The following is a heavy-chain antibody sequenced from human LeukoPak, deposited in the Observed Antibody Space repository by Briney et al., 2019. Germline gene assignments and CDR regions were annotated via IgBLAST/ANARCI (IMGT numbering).Heavy chain of an antibody. Sequence: GESLKISCKGSGYIFTTYWISWVRQMPGKGLEWMGILYPGDSDTRYSPSFQGQVTISADKSISTAYLQWSSLKASDTAMYYCARTTTVNRDYYYYGMDVWGQGATVTVSS. CDR1: GYIFTTYW. D-gene: IGHD4-17*01. V-gene: IGHV5-51*01. J-gene: IGHJ6*02. CDR3: ARTTTVNRDYYYYGMDV. CDR2: LYPGDSDT.